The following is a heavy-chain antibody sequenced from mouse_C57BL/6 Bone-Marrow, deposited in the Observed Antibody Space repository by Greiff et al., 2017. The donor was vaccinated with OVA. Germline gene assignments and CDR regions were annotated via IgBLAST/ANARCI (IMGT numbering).Heavy chain of an antibody. CDR2: IHPSDSDT. J-gene: IGHJ2*01. D-gene: IGHD2-4*01. V-gene: IGHV1-74*01. CDR1: GYTFTSYW. Sequence: QVQLQQPGAELVKPGASVKVSCKASGYTFTSYWMHWVKQRPGQGLEWIGRIHPSDSDTNYNQKFKGKAILTADKSSSTAYMELRSLTSEDSAVYYCTRRSDYDGYYFDYWGQGTTLTVSS. CDR3: TRRSDYDGYYFDY.